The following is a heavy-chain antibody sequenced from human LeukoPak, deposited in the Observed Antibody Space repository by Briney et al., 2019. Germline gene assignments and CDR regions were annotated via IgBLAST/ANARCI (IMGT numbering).Heavy chain of an antibody. CDR1: GGSINRYY. Sequence: SETPSLTCTVSGGSINRYYWSWLRQPPGKGLEWIGYIYYSGSTNYNPSLKSRVTMSVDTSKNQFSVKLSSVTTADTAVYYCARHDMDVAGAGLDYFDYWGQGTLVTVSS. CDR2: IYYSGST. V-gene: IGHV4-59*08. D-gene: IGHD1-26*01. CDR3: ARHDMDVAGAGLDYFDY. J-gene: IGHJ4*02.